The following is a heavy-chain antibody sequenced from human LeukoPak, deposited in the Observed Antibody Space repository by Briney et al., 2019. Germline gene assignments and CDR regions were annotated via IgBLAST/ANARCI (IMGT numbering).Heavy chain of an antibody. Sequence: PSETLSLTCTVSGGSISTYYWSWIRQPPGKGLEWIGDIYYSGNTNYNPSLRSRVTISIDTSKNQFSLRLSSVTAADTAVYYCARVGSWTFDYWGQGTLVTVSS. CDR2: IYYSGNT. V-gene: IGHV4-59*01. D-gene: IGHD3/OR15-3a*01. J-gene: IGHJ4*02. CDR3: ARVGSWTFDY. CDR1: GGSISTYY.